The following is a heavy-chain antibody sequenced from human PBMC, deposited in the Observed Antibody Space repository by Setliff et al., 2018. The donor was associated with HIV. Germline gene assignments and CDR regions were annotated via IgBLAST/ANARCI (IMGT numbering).Heavy chain of an antibody. CDR3: ARQGGTSSNWFDP. D-gene: IGHD2-2*01. CDR2: IYTSGST. V-gene: IGHV4-61*09. CDR1: GGSISSGSYY. Sequence: PSETLSLTCTVSGGSISSGSYYWSWIRQPAGKGLEWIGHIYTSGSTNYNPSLKSRVTISVDKSKNQFSLKLSSVTAADTAVYYCARQGGTSSNWFDPWGQGTLVTVSS. J-gene: IGHJ5*02.